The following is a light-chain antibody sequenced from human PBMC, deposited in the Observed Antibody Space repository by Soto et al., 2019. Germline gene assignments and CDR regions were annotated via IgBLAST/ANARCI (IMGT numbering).Light chain of an antibody. J-gene: IGKJ3*01. CDR2: GAS. CDR1: QSVSSSY. Sequence: EIVLTQSPGTLSLSPGERATLSCRASQSVSSSYLAWYQQKPGQAPRLLIYGASSRATGIADRFSGSGSGTDFTLTISRLEPEDFAVYYWQQYGSSSFTFGPGTKVDIK. V-gene: IGKV3-20*01. CDR3: QQYGSSSFT.